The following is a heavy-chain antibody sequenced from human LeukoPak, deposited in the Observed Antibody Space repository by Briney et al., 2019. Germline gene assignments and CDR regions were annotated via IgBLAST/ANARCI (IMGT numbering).Heavy chain of an antibody. CDR3: ARGRTRRGNWFDP. CDR1: GYTFTGYY. D-gene: IGHD3-16*01. V-gene: IGHV1-8*03. Sequence: ASVKVSCKASGYTFTGYYLHWVRQAPGQGLEWMGWMNPNSGNTGYAQKFQGRVTITRNTSISTAYMELSSLRSEDTAVYYCARGRTRRGNWFDPWGQGTLVTVSS. CDR2: MNPNSGNT. J-gene: IGHJ5*02.